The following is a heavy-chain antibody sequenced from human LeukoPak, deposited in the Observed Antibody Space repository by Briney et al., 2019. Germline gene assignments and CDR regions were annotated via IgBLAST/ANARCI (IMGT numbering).Heavy chain of an antibody. D-gene: IGHD3-22*01. CDR3: VRGQIGVSVIVH. CDR1: GFTFSDYW. V-gene: IGHV3-74*01. CDR2: IKGYGSET. Sequence: GGCLRLSFSASGFTFSDYWIDSGPQVPGKGLGWGSRIKGYGSETNSATSEKGRFNISRDNAKNTLFLQMNSLRGEDTAVYYCVRGQIGVSVIVHWGQGTLVTVSS. J-gene: IGHJ5*02.